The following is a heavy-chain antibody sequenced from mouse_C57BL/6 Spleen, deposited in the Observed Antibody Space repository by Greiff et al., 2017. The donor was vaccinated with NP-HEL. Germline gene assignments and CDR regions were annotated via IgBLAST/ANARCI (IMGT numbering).Heavy chain of an antibody. J-gene: IGHJ4*01. Sequence: VQLQQPGAELVKPGASVKLSCKASGYTFTSYWMHWVKQRPGQGLEWIGMIHPNSGSTNYNEKFKSKATLTVDKSSSTAYMQLSSLTSEDSAVYYCARGSFAITTVVEDAMDYWGQGTSVTVSS. D-gene: IGHD1-1*01. V-gene: IGHV1-64*01. CDR3: ARGSFAITTVVEDAMDY. CDR2: IHPNSGST. CDR1: GYTFTSYW.